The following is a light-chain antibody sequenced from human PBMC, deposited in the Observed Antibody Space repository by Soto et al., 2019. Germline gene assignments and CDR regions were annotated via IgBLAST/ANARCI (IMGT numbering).Light chain of an antibody. CDR2: SDN. V-gene: IGLV1-44*01. Sequence: QSVLTQPPSASGTPGQRVTISCSGSRSSIGTNTVTWYQQLPGTAPKLLIYSDNQRPSGVPDRSSGSKSGASASLAISALQSYEEAAYYCAAWDVRFVVFGGGTKLTVL. J-gene: IGLJ2*01. CDR3: AAWDVRFVV. CDR1: RSSIGTNT.